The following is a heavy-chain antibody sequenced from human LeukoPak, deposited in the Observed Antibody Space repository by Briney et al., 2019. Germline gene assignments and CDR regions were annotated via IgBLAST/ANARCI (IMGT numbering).Heavy chain of an antibody. CDR3: AREAPDYYYGMDV. J-gene: IGHJ6*02. V-gene: IGHV3-23*01. CDR2: LSGSGAGT. Sequence: TGGSLRLSCAASGFTFSDYALGWVRQAPGRGLEWVATLSGSGAGTYYSDSVQGRFTISRDNSKRTLFLQMNSLRAEDTALYHCAREAPDYYYGMDVWGQGTTVTVSS. CDR1: GFTFSDYA.